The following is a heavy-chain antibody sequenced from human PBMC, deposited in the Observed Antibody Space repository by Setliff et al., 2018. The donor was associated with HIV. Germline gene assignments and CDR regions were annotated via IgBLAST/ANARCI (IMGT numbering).Heavy chain of an antibody. Sequence: SETLSLTCAVYGGSFSSYYWSWIRQPPGKGLEYIGTISYRGTTHYNPSLKSRIALSIDASKNQFSLNLNFVTATDSALYYCATTRPISTGYPGFFDSWGQGSVVTVSS. D-gene: IGHD3-9*01. V-gene: IGHV4-34*01. CDR2: ISYRGTT. CDR3: ATTRPISTGYPGFFDS. CDR1: GGSFSSYY. J-gene: IGHJ4*02.